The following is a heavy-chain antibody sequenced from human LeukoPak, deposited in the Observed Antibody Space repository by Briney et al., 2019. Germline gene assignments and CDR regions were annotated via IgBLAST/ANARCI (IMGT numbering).Heavy chain of an antibody. CDR1: GYTFDTSS. CDR3: TRVRNSNNWWGAFDI. V-gene: IGHV1-18*01. J-gene: IGHJ3*02. D-gene: IGHD1-1*01. CDR2: ISPNNGNT. Sequence: GASVKVSCKAFGYTFDTSSISWGRQAPGQRLEWMGWISPNNGNTHYAQGVQGRVTITTDTSRSTAYMELRSLRSDDTAVYYCTRVRNSNNWWGAFDIWGQGTMVTVSS.